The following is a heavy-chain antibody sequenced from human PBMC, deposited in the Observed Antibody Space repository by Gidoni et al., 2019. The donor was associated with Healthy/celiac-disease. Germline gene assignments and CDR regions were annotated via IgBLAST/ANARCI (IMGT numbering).Heavy chain of an antibody. D-gene: IGHD7-27*01. V-gene: IGHV3-7*04. CDR3: ARSFTSTGDGGDY. J-gene: IGHJ4*02. Sequence: SFAASGFTFSSYWMSWVRQAPGKGLEWVANIKQDGSEKYYVDSVKGRFTIARDNAKNSLYLQMNSLRSEDTAVYYWARSFTSTGDGGDYWGQGTLVTVSS. CDR1: GFTFSSYW. CDR2: IKQDGSEK.